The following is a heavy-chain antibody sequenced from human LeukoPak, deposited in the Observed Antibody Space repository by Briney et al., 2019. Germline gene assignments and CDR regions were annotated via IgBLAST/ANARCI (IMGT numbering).Heavy chain of an antibody. J-gene: IGHJ4*02. CDR3: ARALYCSGGSCYSQMYYFDY. D-gene: IGHD2-15*01. Sequence: KPSETLSLTCAVHGGSFSGYYWSWIRQPPGKGLEWIGEINHSGSTNYNPSLKSRVTISVDTSKNQFSLKLSSVTAADTAVYYCARALYCSGGSCYSQMYYFDYWGQGTLVTVSS. V-gene: IGHV4-34*01. CDR1: GGSFSGYY. CDR2: INHSGST.